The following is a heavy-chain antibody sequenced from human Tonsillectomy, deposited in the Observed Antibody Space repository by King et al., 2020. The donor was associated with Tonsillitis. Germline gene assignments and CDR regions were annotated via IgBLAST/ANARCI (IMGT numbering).Heavy chain of an antibody. CDR3: ARNPGGYDYGMDV. Sequence: VQLQESGPGLVKPSETLSLTCTVSGGSISSYYWSWIRQPPGKGLEWIGYIYYSGSTNYNPSLKSRVTISVDTSKNQFSLKLSSVTAADTAVYYCARNPGGYDYGMDVWGQGTTVTVSS. V-gene: IGHV4-59*01. J-gene: IGHJ6*02. CDR1: GGSISSYY. CDR2: IYYSGST.